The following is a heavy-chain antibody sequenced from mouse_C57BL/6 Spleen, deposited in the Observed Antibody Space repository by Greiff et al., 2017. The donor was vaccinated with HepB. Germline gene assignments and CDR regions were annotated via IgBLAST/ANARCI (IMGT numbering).Heavy chain of an antibody. J-gene: IGHJ4*01. CDR1: GYTFTDYY. Sequence: EVQLQQSGPVLVKPGASVKMSCKASGYTFTDYYMNWVKQSHGKSLEWIGVINPYNGGTSYNQKFKGKATLTVDKSSSTAYMELNSLPSEDSAVYYCARGGGRDAMDYWGQGTSVTVSS. CDR3: ARGGGRDAMDY. CDR2: INPYNGGT. V-gene: IGHV1-19*01.